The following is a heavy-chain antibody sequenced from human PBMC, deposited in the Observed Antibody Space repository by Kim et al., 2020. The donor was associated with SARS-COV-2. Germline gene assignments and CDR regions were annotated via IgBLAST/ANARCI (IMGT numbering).Heavy chain of an antibody. CDR3: AKGRGYYYYYAMDV. V-gene: IGHV3-23*01. CDR2: ISGRGTDT. J-gene: IGHJ6*02. Sequence: GGSLRLSCAASGFTFSNQAMNWVRQAPGKGLEWVSSISGRGTDTYYAESVKGRFTISRDNTKNTVHLQTINLRAEDTALYYCAKGRGYYYYYAMDVWGQGTTVTVSS. CDR1: GFTFSNQA.